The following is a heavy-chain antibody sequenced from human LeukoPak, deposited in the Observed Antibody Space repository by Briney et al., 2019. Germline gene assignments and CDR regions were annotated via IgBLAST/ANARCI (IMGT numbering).Heavy chain of an antibody. Sequence: SETLSLTCTVSGGSISSSRYYGGWIRQPPGKGLEWIGYIYYSGSTNYNPSLKSRVTISVDTSKNQFSLKLSSVTAADTAVYYCARRKCSGGSCYKDYWGQGTLVTVSS. D-gene: IGHD2-15*01. CDR1: GGSISSSRYY. V-gene: IGHV4-61*05. CDR2: IYYSGST. CDR3: ARRKCSGGSCYKDY. J-gene: IGHJ4*02.